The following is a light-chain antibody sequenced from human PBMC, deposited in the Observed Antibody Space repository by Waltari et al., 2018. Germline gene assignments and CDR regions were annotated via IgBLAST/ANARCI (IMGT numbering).Light chain of an antibody. CDR3: QQYYSTPLT. J-gene: IGKJ4*01. CDR2: WAS. CDR1: QSVLYSSNNKNY. V-gene: IGKV4-1*01. Sequence: DIVMTQSPDSLAVSLGARATINCKSSQSVLYSSNNKNYLTWLQQKPGQPPKVLINWASTRESGVPDRFSGSGSGTDFTLTISSLRPEDVAVYYCQQYYSTPLTFGGGTKVEI.